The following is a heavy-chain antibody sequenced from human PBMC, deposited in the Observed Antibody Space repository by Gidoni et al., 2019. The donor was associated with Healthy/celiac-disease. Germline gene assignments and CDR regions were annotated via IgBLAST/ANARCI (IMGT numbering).Heavy chain of an antibody. CDR3: ARVASPGGGAFDI. D-gene: IGHD3-10*01. Sequence: QVQLVQSGAEVKKPGASVKVSRKASGYTFTRYYMHWVRQAPGQGLEWMGIINPSGGSTSYAQKLQGRVTLTRDTSTSTVYMELRSLRSEDTAVYFCARVASPGGGAFDIWGQGTMVTVSS. CDR1: GYTFTRYY. CDR2: INPSGGST. V-gene: IGHV1-46*04. J-gene: IGHJ3*02.